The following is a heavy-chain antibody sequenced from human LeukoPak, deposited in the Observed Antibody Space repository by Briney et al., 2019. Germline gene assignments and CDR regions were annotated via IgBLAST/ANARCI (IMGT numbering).Heavy chain of an antibody. CDR2: ISGTGGST. D-gene: IGHD2-15*01. CDR1: GFTFSSYG. CDR3: AKNGDRGAYCSGGSCYPYYYYYMDV. J-gene: IGHJ6*03. V-gene: IGHV3-23*01. Sequence: QTGGSLRLSCAASGFTFSSYGMSWVRQAPGKGVEWVSAISGTGGSTYYADSVKGRFTISRDNSKNTLYLQMNSLRAEDTAIYYCAKNGDRGAYCSGGSCYPYYYYYMDVWGKGTTVTISS.